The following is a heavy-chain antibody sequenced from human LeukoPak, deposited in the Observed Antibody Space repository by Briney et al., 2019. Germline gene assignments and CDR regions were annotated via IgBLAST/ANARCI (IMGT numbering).Heavy chain of an antibody. D-gene: IGHD3-10*01. V-gene: IGHV3-21*01. Sequence: GGSLRLSCAASGFTFSEHSMNWVRQAPGKGLEWVSSISSGSDYIYYADSVRGRFTISRENARNSLYVQMSSLRAEDEGVYYCASGAQYYYGLDVWGQGTTVTVSS. J-gene: IGHJ6*02. CDR1: GFTFSEHS. CDR2: ISSGSDYI. CDR3: ASGAQYYYGLDV.